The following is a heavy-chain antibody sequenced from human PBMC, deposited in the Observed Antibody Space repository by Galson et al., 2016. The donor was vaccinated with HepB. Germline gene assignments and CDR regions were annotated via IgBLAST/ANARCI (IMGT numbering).Heavy chain of an antibody. V-gene: IGHV3-33*01. CDR2: IWYDGITK. D-gene: IGHD3-3*01. Sequence: SLRLSCAASGFTFSNYGIPWVRQAPGQGLEWVAVIWYDGITKYYSDSVKGRFTVSRDNSKTTVYLQMNSLRAEDTAVYYCARGSTFYHYWSPSRPYWFYPWGQGTLVTVSS. CDR1: GFTFSNYG. CDR3: ARGSTFYHYWSPSRPYWFYP. J-gene: IGHJ5*02.